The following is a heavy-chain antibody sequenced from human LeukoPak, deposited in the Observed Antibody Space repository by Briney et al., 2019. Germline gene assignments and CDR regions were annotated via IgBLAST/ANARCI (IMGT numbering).Heavy chain of an antibody. CDR2: ISSRSGYI. CDR3: ARDGAHCSSTTCYDGMDV. CDR1: GFTFSSYS. Sequence: GGSLRHSCAASGFTFSSYSMNWVRQAPGKGLEWVSSISSRSGYIYYADSVKGRFTISRDNAKNSLFLQMNSLRAEDTAVYYCARDGAHCSSTTCYDGMDVWGQGTTVTVSS. V-gene: IGHV3-21*01. J-gene: IGHJ6*02. D-gene: IGHD2-2*01.